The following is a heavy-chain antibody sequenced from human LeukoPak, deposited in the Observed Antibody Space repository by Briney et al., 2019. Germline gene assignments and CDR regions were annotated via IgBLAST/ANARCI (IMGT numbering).Heavy chain of an antibody. CDR2: ISYDGSNK. J-gene: IGHJ4*02. CDR3: ARDITVHEGGIDY. CDR1: GFTFSSYG. D-gene: IGHD3-3*01. Sequence: GGSLRLSCAASGFTFSSYGMHWVRQAPGKGLEWVAVISYDGSNKYYADSVKGRFTISRDNSKNTLYLQMNSLRAEDTAVYYCARDITVHEGGIDYWGQGTLVTVSS. V-gene: IGHV3-30*03.